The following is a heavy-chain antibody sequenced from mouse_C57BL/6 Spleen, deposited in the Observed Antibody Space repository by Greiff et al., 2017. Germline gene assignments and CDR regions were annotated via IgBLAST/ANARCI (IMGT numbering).Heavy chain of an antibody. D-gene: IGHD2-2*01. Sequence: QVQLQQPGAELVKPGASVKMSCKASGYTFTSYWITWVKQRPGQGLEWIGDIYPGSGSTNYNEKFKSKATLTVDTSSSTAYMQLSSLTSEDSAVYYGARRRDAGYDGDYAMDYWGQGTSVTVSS. CDR3: ARRRDAGYDGDYAMDY. J-gene: IGHJ4*01. V-gene: IGHV1-55*01. CDR1: GYTFTSYW. CDR2: IYPGSGST.